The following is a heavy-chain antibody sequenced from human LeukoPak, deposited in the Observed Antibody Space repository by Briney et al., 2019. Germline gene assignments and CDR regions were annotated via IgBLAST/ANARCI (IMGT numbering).Heavy chain of an antibody. CDR3: ASEGLLYAFDI. J-gene: IGHJ3*02. Sequence: GRSLRLSCAASGFTFDDYAMHWVRQAPGKGLEWVSGISWNSGSIGYADSVKGRFTISRDNAKNSLYLQMNSLRAEDTALYYCASEGLLYAFDIWGQGTMVTVSS. CDR2: ISWNSGSI. CDR1: GFTFDDYA. V-gene: IGHV3-9*01. D-gene: IGHD3-10*01.